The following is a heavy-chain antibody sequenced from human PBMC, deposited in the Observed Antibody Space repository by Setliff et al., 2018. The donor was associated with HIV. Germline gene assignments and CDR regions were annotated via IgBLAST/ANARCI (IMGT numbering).Heavy chain of an antibody. J-gene: IGHJ5*02. Sequence: ASVKVSCKTSGYNFENYAISWVRQAPGQGLEWMGWINANSGSPTYAQAFTGRFLFSVDTVVATAYLQINNLKTEDTAVYYCARGLYGDYGGDLNWLDPWGHGTRVTVSS. CDR2: INANSGSP. V-gene: IGHV7-4-1*02. CDR3: ARGLYGDYGGDLNWLDP. CDR1: GYNFENYA. D-gene: IGHD4-17*01.